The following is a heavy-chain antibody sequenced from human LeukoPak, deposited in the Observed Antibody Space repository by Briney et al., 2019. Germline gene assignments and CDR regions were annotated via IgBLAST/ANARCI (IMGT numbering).Heavy chain of an antibody. V-gene: IGHV3-7*03. CDR2: IKQDGSEK. CDR1: GFTFSSYW. D-gene: IGHD3-22*01. J-gene: IGHJ6*02. CDR3: ARVQSYESSDYDYYYYGMDV. Sequence: GGSLRLSCAASGFTFSSYWMSWVRQAPGKGLEWVANIKQDGSEKYYVDSVKGRFTISRDNAKNSLHLQMNSLRAEDTAVYYCARVQSYESSDYDYYYYGMDVWGQGTTVTVSS.